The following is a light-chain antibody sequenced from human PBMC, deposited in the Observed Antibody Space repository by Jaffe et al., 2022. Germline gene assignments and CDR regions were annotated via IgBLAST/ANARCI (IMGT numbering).Light chain of an antibody. V-gene: IGKV3-15*01. CDR2: GAS. CDR3: QQYNDWPPWT. CDR1: QSVSTK. Sequence: EIMMTQSPGTLSVSPGERATLSCRASQSVSTKLAWYQQKPGQGPRLLIYGASTRATGIPARFSGSGSGTEFTLTISSLQSEDFAVYYCQQYNDWPPWTFGQGTKVEIK. J-gene: IGKJ1*01.